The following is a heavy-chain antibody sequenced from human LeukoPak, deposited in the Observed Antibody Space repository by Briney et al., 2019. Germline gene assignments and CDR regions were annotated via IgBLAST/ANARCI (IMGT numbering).Heavy chain of an antibody. CDR2: IYYSGST. D-gene: IGHD6-13*01. Sequence: SETLSPTCTVSGGSISSYYWSWIRQPPGKGLEWIGYIYYSGSTSYNPSLKSRVTISVDRSKNQFSLKLSSVTAADTAVYYCARTSSSPRSFYGMDVWGKGTTVTVSS. CDR1: GGSISSYY. CDR3: ARTSSSPRSFYGMDV. V-gene: IGHV4-59*01. J-gene: IGHJ6*04.